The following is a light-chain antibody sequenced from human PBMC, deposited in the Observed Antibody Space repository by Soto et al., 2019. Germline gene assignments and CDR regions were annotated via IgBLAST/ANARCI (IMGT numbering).Light chain of an antibody. CDR1: SSDVGSYNL. Sequence: QLVLTQPASVSGSPGQSITISCTGTSSDVGSYNLVSWYQQHPGKAPKLMIYEGSKRPSGVSNRFSGSKSGNTASLTISGLQAEDEADYYCCSYAGSSAHVFGTGTKLTVL. J-gene: IGLJ1*01. CDR3: CSYAGSSAHV. CDR2: EGS. V-gene: IGLV2-23*01.